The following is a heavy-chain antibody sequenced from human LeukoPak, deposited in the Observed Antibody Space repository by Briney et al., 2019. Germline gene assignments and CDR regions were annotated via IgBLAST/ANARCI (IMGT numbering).Heavy chain of an antibody. CDR1: GYTFTIYA. CDR2: INTNTGNP. J-gene: IGHJ3*02. D-gene: IGHD3-10*01. CDR3: ASTYGSGSYSADDAFDI. V-gene: IGHV7-4-1*02. Sequence: GASVKVSCTASGYTFTIYAMNWVRQAPGQGLEWMGWINTNTGNPTYAQGFTGRFVFSLDTSVSTAYLQISSLTAEDTAVYYCASTYGSGSYSADDAFDIWGQGTMVTVSS.